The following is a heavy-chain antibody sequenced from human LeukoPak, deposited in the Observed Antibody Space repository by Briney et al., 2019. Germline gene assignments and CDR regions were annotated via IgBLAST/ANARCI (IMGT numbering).Heavy chain of an antibody. CDR3: ARHGPEYCTNGVCYDP. V-gene: IGHV4-59*08. CDR1: GGSISSYY. CDR2: IYYSGST. Sequence: SETLSLTCTVSGGSISSYYWSWIRQPPGKGLEWIGYIYYSGSTNYNPSLKSRVTISVDTSKNQFSLKLSSVTAADTAAYYCARHGPEYCTNGVCYDPWGQGTLVTVSS. J-gene: IGHJ5*02. D-gene: IGHD2-8*01.